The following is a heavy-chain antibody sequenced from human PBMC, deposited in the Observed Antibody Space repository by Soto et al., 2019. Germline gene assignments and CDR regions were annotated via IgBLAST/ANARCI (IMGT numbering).Heavy chain of an antibody. D-gene: IGHD3-22*01. CDR3: ARGSYYYDSSGYYHY. CDR1: DGYRSSYS. CDR2: IFYSGST. V-gene: IGHV4-30-4*01. J-gene: IGHJ4*02. Sequence: LSVTRSVADGYRSSYSRRWISQSQGKDLEWIGEIFYSGSTYYNPSLKSRVTISVDTSKNQFSLKLSSVTAADTAVYYCARGSYYYDSSGYYHYWGQGTLVTVSS.